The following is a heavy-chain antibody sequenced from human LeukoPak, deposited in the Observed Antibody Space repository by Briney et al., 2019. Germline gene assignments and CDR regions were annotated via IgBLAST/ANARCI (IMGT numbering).Heavy chain of an antibody. J-gene: IGHJ4*02. CDR2: IYYSGST. Sequence: SGTLSLTCTVSGGSISSYYWSWIRQPPGKGLEWIGYIYYSGSTNYNPSLKSRVTISVDTSKNQFSLKLSSVTAADTAVYYCARGTPYYDFWSGLAADYWGQGTLVTVSS. D-gene: IGHD3-3*01. CDR3: ARGTPYYDFWSGLAADY. V-gene: IGHV4-59*01. CDR1: GGSISSYY.